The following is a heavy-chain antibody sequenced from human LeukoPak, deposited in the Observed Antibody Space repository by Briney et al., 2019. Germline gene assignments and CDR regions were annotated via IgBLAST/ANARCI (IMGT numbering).Heavy chain of an antibody. J-gene: IGHJ4*02. D-gene: IGHD1-26*01. CDR3: ARHQVGANTFDY. CDR2: FYDGWST. CDR1: GGSISSGNW. Sequence: PSGTLSLTCAVSGGSISSGNWWSWVRQPPGKGLEWIGEFYDGWSTNYSPSLKSRVTISVDKSNNQFYLKLNSVTAADTAVYYCARHQVGANTFDYWGQGTLVTVSS. V-gene: IGHV4-4*02.